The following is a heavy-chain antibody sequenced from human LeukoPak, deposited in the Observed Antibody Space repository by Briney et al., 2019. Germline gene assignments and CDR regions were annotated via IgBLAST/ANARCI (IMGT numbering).Heavy chain of an antibody. J-gene: IGHJ5*02. V-gene: IGHV1-18*01. Sequence: ASVKVSCKASGYTFTSYCISWVRQAPGQGLEWMGWTSAYNGNTNYAQKLQGRVTMTTDTSTSTAYMELRSLRSDDTAVYYCARDRCSSTSCYTPNWFDPWGQGTLVTVSS. CDR1: GYTFTSYC. D-gene: IGHD2-2*02. CDR3: ARDRCSSTSCYTPNWFDP. CDR2: TSAYNGNT.